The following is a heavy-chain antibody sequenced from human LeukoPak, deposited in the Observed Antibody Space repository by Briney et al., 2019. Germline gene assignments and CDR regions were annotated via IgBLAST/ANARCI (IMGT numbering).Heavy chain of an antibody. Sequence: GRSLRLSCAASGFTFSSNGVHWVRQAPGKGLEWVSGISGSGGSTFNADSVKGRFTISRDNSKNTLYLQMNSLRAEDTAVYYCAKAQGGYSYFDYWGQGTLVTVSS. CDR3: AKAQGGYSYFDY. V-gene: IGHV3-23*01. CDR2: ISGSGGST. J-gene: IGHJ4*02. D-gene: IGHD3-22*01. CDR1: GFTFSSNG.